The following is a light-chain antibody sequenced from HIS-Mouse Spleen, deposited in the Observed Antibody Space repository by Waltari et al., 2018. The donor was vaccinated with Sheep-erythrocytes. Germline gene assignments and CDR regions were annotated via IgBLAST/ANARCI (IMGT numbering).Light chain of an antibody. Sequence: QSALTQPRSVSGSPGQSVTISCTGTSSDVGGYNYVSWYQQHPGKAPKLMIYDVSKRPSGVPDRCSGSKSGNTASLTISGLQAEDEADYYCCSYAGTYTWVFDGGTKLTVL. CDR1: SSDVGGYNY. CDR2: DVS. J-gene: IGLJ3*02. V-gene: IGLV2-11*01. CDR3: CSYAGTYTWV.